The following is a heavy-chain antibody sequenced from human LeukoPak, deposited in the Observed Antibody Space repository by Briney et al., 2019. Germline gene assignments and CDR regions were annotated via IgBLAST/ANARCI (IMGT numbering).Heavy chain of an antibody. J-gene: IGHJ3*02. CDR3: TTAPTYYYDSSGYHAFDI. CDR1: GFTFSNAC. Sequence: GGSLRLSCAASGFTFSNACMSWFRQAPGKGLEWVGRIKSKTYGGTTDYAAPVKGRFTISRDDSKNTLYLQMNSLKNEDTAVYYCTTAPTYYYDSSGYHAFDIWGQGKMVTVSS. CDR2: IKSKTYGGTT. V-gene: IGHV3-15*01. D-gene: IGHD3-22*01.